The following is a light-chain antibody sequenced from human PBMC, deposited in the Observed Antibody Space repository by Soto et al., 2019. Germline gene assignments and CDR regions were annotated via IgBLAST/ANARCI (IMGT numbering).Light chain of an antibody. Sequence: EIMMTQSPATVSVSPGERATLSCRASQSIRTNVAWYQQKPGQALRLLIYDASTRATGLSSRFSGSGSGTEFTLPISSLQSEDVAIYYCQQYIDWPPLTFGGGTRLEI. CDR3: QQYIDWPPLT. CDR1: QSIRTN. V-gene: IGKV3-15*01. CDR2: DAS. J-gene: IGKJ4*01.